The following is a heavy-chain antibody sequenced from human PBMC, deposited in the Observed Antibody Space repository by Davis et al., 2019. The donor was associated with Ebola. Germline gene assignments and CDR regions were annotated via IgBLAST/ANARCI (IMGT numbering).Heavy chain of an antibody. Sequence: ASVKVSCKASGYTFTGYYIHWVRQAPGQGLEWMGWISAYNGNTNYAQKLQGRVTMTTDTSTSTAYMELRSLRSDDTAVYYCARDLPLDCGGDCYAFDYWGQGTLVTVSS. D-gene: IGHD2-21*01. CDR2: ISAYNGNT. CDR1: GYTFTGYY. CDR3: ARDLPLDCGGDCYAFDY. J-gene: IGHJ4*02. V-gene: IGHV1-18*04.